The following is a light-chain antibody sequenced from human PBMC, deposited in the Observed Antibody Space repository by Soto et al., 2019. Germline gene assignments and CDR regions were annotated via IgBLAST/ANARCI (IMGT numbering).Light chain of an antibody. Sequence: EIVVTQSPGALSLSPGDRATLSCRASQSVSSNYLAWYQQKPGQAPRLLIYSASSRATGIPDRFSGSGSGTDFTLTISRLEPEDFAVYYCQQFDSSSYTFGQGTKLEIK. CDR2: SAS. CDR3: QQFDSSSYT. V-gene: IGKV3-20*01. J-gene: IGKJ2*01. CDR1: QSVSSNY.